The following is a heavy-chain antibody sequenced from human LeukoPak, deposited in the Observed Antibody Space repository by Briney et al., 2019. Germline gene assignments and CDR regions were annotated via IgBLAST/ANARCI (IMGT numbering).Heavy chain of an antibody. CDR3: ARLTDIGATIDGAMNWFDL. J-gene: IGHJ5*02. Sequence: GESLKISCQASGSQFSHYYIAWVRQKPGKGLEGMGLTSPRDSNNKYSPTFEGQVTMSADKSISTVYLQWSSLKTSDTATYYCARLTDIGATIDGAMNWFDLWGQGTLVAVSS. CDR1: GSQFSHYY. D-gene: IGHD5-12*01. CDR2: TSPRDSNN. V-gene: IGHV5-51*01.